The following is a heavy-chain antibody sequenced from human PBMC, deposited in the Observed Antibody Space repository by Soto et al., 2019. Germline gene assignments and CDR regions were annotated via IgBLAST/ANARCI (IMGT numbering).Heavy chain of an antibody. CDR1: GFAFRNYG. CDR3: ARGSYSSGWYDAFDI. V-gene: IGHV3-30*03. Sequence: GGSLRLSCVASGFAFRNYGMHWVRQAPGKGLEWVAVISSDGSHKNYADTLKGRFTISRDNSKNSLYLQMNSLRDEDTAVYYCARGSYSSGWYDAFDIWGQGTMVTVSS. D-gene: IGHD6-19*01. J-gene: IGHJ3*02. CDR2: ISSDGSHK.